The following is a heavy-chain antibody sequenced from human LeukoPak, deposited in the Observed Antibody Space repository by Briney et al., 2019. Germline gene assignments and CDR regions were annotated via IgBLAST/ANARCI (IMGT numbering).Heavy chain of an antibody. J-gene: IGHJ4*02. V-gene: IGHV3-66*01. CDR2: IYSGGST. CDR1: GFTVSSNY. CDR3: AKWYSSGYLDY. Sequence: PGGSLRLSCAASGFTVSSNYMSWVRQAPGKGLEWVSVIYSGGSTYYADSVKGRFTISRDNSKNTLYLQMNSLRAEDTAVYYCAKWYSSGYLDYWGQGTLVTVSS. D-gene: IGHD3-22*01.